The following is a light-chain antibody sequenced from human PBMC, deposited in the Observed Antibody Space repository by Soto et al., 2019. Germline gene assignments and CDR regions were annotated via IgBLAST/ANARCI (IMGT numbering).Light chain of an antibody. V-gene: IGKV3-15*01. CDR1: QSVASN. J-gene: IGKJ2*01. Sequence: EIVMTQSPASLSVSPGDGATLSCRASQSVASNVAWYQQKPGQGPRLLIHGASTRAVGVPARFSGSGSGTDFTPTISSLPSEDFAVYYCQQYHNWPPQYTFGQGTKLQIK. CDR2: GAS. CDR3: QQYHNWPPQYT.